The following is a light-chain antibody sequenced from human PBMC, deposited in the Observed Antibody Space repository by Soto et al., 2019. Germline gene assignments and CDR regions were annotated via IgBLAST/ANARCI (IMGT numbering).Light chain of an antibody. J-gene: IGKJ1*01. CDR2: DAS. Sequence: EIVLTQSPGTLSLSPGERATLSCRASQSVRSSYLAWYQQKPGQSHRLLIYDASNRATGIPDRFSGSGSGTDFTSAISRLEPEDLALYYCQQYGSSPTFGQGTKVEIK. V-gene: IGKV3-20*01. CDR3: QQYGSSPT. CDR1: QSVRSSY.